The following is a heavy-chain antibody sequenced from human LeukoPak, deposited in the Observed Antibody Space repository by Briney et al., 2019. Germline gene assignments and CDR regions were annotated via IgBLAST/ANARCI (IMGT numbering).Heavy chain of an antibody. V-gene: IGHV1-8*01. CDR2: MNPNSGNT. CDR3: ARGQRIAAAGNDY. Sequence: VASVKVSCTASGYTFTSYDINWVRQATGQGLEWMGWMNPNSGNTGYAQKFQGRVTMTRNTSISTAYMELSSLRSEDTAVYYCARGQRIAAAGNDYWGQGTLVTVSS. CDR1: GYTFTSYD. J-gene: IGHJ4*02. D-gene: IGHD6-13*01.